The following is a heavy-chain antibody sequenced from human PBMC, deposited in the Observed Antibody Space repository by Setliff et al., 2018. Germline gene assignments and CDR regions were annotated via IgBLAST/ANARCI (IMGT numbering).Heavy chain of an antibody. CDR2: IYYSGTT. D-gene: IGHD4-4*01. CDR3: ARGAYIGLDY. Sequence: SETLSLTCAVSGGSISTYYWTWIRQPPGKALEWIGYIYYSGTTNYSPSLKSRVTISIDMSKNQFSLKLNSVTAADTAVYYCARGAYIGLDYWGQGTLVTVSS. CDR1: GGSISTYY. V-gene: IGHV4-59*01. J-gene: IGHJ4*02.